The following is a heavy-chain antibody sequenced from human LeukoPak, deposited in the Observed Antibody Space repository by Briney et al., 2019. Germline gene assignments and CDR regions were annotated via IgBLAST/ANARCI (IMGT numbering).Heavy chain of an antibody. CDR1: GGSISSGNYY. Sequence: SQTLSLTCTVSGGSISSGNYYWTWIRQPAGKGLEWIGRIYTSGSTNYNPSLKSRVMISVDTSKNQFSLKLSSVTAADTAVYYCARSPPRDSDAFDIWGQGTMVTVSS. V-gene: IGHV4-61*02. D-gene: IGHD2-15*01. CDR2: IYTSGST. J-gene: IGHJ3*02. CDR3: ARSPPRDSDAFDI.